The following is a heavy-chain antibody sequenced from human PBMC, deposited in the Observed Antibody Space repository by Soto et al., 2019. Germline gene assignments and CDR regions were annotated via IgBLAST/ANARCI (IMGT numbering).Heavy chain of an antibody. CDR2: ISYSGST. V-gene: IGHV4-59*08. Sequence: QVQLQESGPGLVKPSETLSLTYTVSDGSISGYYWSWIRQPPGKGLEWIGYISYSGSTNYNPSLKSRVTISVDTSKNHFSLKLSSVTAADTAVYYCARHDFYDYGSGAYDDFWGQGTLVTVSS. CDR3: ARHDFYDYGSGAYDDF. D-gene: IGHD3-10*01. CDR1: DGSISGYY. J-gene: IGHJ4*02.